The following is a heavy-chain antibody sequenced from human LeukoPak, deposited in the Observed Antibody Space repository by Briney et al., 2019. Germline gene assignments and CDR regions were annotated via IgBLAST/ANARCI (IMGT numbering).Heavy chain of an antibody. J-gene: IGHJ4*02. CDR3: AKDTTWIQLWLN. D-gene: IGHD5-18*01. Sequence: PGGSLRLSCAASGFTFSSYAMSWVRQAPGKGLEWVSAISGSGGSTYYADSVKGQFTISRDNSKNTLYLQMNSLRAEDTAVYYCAKDTTWIQLWLNWGQGTLVTVSS. V-gene: IGHV3-23*01. CDR1: GFTFSSYA. CDR2: ISGSGGST.